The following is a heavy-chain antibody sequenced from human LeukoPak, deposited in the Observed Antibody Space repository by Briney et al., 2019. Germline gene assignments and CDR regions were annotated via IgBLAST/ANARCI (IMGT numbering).Heavy chain of an antibody. CDR2: ISSSGNII. V-gene: IGHV3-48*03. Sequence: GGSLRLSCAASEFTFTSYELNWVRQAPGKGLEWASYISSSGNIISYADSVKGRFTISRDNAKNSLYLQVISLRAEDTAVYYCARGPSIAARYDAFDIWGQGTMVTVSS. D-gene: IGHD6-6*01. J-gene: IGHJ3*02. CDR1: EFTFTSYE. CDR3: ARGPSIAARYDAFDI.